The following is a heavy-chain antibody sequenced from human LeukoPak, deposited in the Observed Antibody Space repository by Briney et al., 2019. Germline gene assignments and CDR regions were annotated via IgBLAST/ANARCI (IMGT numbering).Heavy chain of an antibody. D-gene: IGHD5-24*01. J-gene: IGHJ4*02. Sequence: SSETLSLTCSVSGGSISNYYWSWIRQPPGKGLEWIGYMYNSGSTNYNPSLKSRVTISEDTSKNQFSLKVTSVTAADTAVHYCARHGGGYSFDYWGQGTLVTVSS. V-gene: IGHV4-59*08. CDR2: MYNSGST. CDR3: ARHGGGYSFDY. CDR1: GGSISNYY.